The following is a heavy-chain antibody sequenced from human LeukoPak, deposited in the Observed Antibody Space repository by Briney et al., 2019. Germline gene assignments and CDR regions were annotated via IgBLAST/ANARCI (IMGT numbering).Heavy chain of an antibody. V-gene: IGHV3-30*01. CDR3: ARDQLNNYFDY. D-gene: IGHD2/OR15-2a*01. CDR2: ISYDGSNK. J-gene: IGHJ4*02. Sequence: GSLRLSCAASGFTFSSYAMHWVRQAPGKGLEWVAVISYDGSNKYYADSVKGRFTISRDNSKNTLYLQMNSLRAEDTAVYYCARDQLNNYFDYWGQGTLVTVSS. CDR1: GFTFSSYA.